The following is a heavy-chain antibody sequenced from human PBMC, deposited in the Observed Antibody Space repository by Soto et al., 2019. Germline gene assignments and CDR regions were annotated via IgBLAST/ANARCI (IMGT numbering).Heavy chain of an antibody. CDR3: ASSSAGPYYHYYMDV. V-gene: IGHV3-23*01. CDR2: ISGSGGST. D-gene: IGHD6-13*01. Sequence: GGSLRLSCAASGFTFSSYAMSWVRQAPGKGLEWVSAISGSGGSTYYADSVKGRFTISRDNSKNTLYLQMNSLRAEDTAVYYCASSSAGPYYHYYMDVWGKGTTVTVSS. CDR1: GFTFSSYA. J-gene: IGHJ6*03.